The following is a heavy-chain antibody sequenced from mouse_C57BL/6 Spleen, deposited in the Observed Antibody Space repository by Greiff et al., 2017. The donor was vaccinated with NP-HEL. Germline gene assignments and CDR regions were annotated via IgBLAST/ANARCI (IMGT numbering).Heavy chain of an antibody. CDR1: GYTFTSYW. Sequence: QVQLQQPGAELVKPGASVKLSCKASGYTFTSYWMHWVKQTPVHGLEWIGAIDPETGGTAYNQKFKGKAILTADKSSSTAYMELRSLTSEDSAVYYCTTTVVAPMDYWGQGTSVTVSS. V-gene: IGHV1-15*01. CDR3: TTTVVAPMDY. D-gene: IGHD1-1*01. CDR2: IDPETGGT. J-gene: IGHJ4*01.